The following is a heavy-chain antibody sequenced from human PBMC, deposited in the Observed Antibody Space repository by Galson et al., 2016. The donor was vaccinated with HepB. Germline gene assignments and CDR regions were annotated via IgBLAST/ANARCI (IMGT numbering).Heavy chain of an antibody. D-gene: IGHD2-2*01. Sequence: SLRLSCAASGFTFSSFPMHWVRQAPGKGLEWVSVISSDGTTKYYADSVKGRFTVSRDNSKNTLFLQMNSLRPEDTTVYYCARERTGTAYCSSICCPKYFDSWGQGTLVTVSS. CDR2: ISSDGTTK. V-gene: IGHV3-30-3*01. CDR1: GFTFSSFP. CDR3: ARERTGTAYCSSICCPKYFDS. J-gene: IGHJ4*02.